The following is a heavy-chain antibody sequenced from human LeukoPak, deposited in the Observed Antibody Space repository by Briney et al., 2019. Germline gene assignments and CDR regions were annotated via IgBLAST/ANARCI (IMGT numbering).Heavy chain of an antibody. J-gene: IGHJ5*02. V-gene: IGHV5-51*01. D-gene: IGHD2-21*02. CDR2: IYPGDSDT. CDR1: GYSFTSYW. CDR3: ARRVVGVVVTAINWFDP. Sequence: GESLKTSCKGSGYSFTSYWIGWVRQMPEKGLEWMGIIYPGDSDTRYSPSFQGQVTISADKSISTAYLQWSSLKASDTAMYYCARRVVGVVVTAINWFDPWGQGTLVTVSS.